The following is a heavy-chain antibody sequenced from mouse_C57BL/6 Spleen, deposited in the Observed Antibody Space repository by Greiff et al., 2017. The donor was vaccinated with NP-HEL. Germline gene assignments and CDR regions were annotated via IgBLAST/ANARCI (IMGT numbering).Heavy chain of an antibody. CDR1: GYTFTSYW. V-gene: IGHV1-50*01. D-gene: IGHD1-1*01. CDR3: AKILLRYYYAMDY. CDR2: IDPSDSYT. Sequence: QVQLQQPGAELVKPGASVKLSCKASGYTFTSYWMQWVKQRPGQGLEWIGEIDPSDSYTNYNQKFKGKATLTVDTSSSTAYMQLSSLTSEDSAVYYCAKILLRYYYAMDYWGQGTSVTVSS. J-gene: IGHJ4*01.